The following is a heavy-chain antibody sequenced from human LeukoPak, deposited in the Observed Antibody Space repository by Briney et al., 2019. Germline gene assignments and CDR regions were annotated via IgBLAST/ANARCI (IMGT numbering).Heavy chain of an antibody. Sequence: GGSLRLSCAASGFTFSSYGMHWVRQAPGKGLEWVSVIWYDGSNKYYADSVKGRFAISRDNSKNTLYLEMNSLRAEDTAVYYCARDLRGDNYNFWSGYYDYWGQGTLVTVSS. V-gene: IGHV3-33*08. J-gene: IGHJ4*02. CDR1: GFTFSSYG. D-gene: IGHD3-3*01. CDR3: ARDLRGDNYNFWSGYYDY. CDR2: IWYDGSNK.